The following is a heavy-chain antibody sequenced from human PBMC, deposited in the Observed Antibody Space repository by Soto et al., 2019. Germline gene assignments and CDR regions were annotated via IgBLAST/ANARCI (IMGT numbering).Heavy chain of an antibody. D-gene: IGHD2-21*01. V-gene: IGHV3-7*01. CDR2: INQDESTI. J-gene: IGHJ4*02. Sequence: GGSLRLSCAASGSYWINWVRQAPGKGLEWVANINQDESTIHYVDAVKGRFSISRDNAKNSVYLQMNSLRVEDTAVYYCGTGGGYLSDNWGQGTLVTVSS. CDR1: GSYW. CDR3: GTGGGYLSDN.